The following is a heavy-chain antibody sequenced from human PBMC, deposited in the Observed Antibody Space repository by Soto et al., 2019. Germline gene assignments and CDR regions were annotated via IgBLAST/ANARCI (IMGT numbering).Heavy chain of an antibody. CDR3: ATREGLPDPFDI. CDR1: GFSMSSSQW. J-gene: IGHJ3*02. D-gene: IGHD1-26*01. Sequence: XETLSLTCAVSGFSMSSSQWWSWVRQSPGKGLEWIGEIYHSGSTNYNPSLYSRVTVSLDKSKNQFSLKLTSVTAADTAVYYCATREGLPDPFDIWGQGKTVTVS. CDR2: IYHSGST. V-gene: IGHV4-4*02.